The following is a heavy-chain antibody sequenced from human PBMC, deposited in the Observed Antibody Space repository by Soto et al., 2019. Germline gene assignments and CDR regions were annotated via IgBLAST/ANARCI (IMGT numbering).Heavy chain of an antibody. CDR2: IDPSDSYT. CDR1: GYSFTSYW. V-gene: IGHV5-10-1*01. CDR3: AREYYCSGIPNAYYYGMDV. Sequence: GESLKISCKGSGYSFTSYWISWVRQMPGKGLEWMGRIDPSDSYTNYSPSFQGHVTISADKSISTAYLQWSSLKASDTAMYYCAREYYCSGIPNAYYYGMDVWGQGTTVTVSS. J-gene: IGHJ6*02. D-gene: IGHD3-10*01.